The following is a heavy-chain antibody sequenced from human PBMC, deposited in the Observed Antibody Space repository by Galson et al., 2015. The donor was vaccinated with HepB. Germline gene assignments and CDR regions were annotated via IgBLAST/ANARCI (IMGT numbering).Heavy chain of an antibody. CDR3: AGYSSAWASFDF. CDR1: GDSISSYY. Sequence: LSLTCRVSGDSISSYYWSWIRQPPRKGLEWIGEINHSGSTNYNPSLKSRVTISLDTSKKQFSLKLSSVTAADTAVYYCAGYSSAWASFDFWGQGTLVTVSS. CDR2: INHSGST. J-gene: IGHJ4*02. V-gene: IGHV4-34*01. D-gene: IGHD6-19*01.